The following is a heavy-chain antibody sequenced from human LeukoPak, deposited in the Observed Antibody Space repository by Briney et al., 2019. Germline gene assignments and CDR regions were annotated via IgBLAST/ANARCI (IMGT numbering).Heavy chain of an antibody. CDR2: IYHSGST. CDR3: ARSGDTAMVKASFDY. CDR1: GGSISSGGYY. J-gene: IGHJ4*02. Sequence: SETLSLTCTVSGGSISSGGYYWSWLRQPPGTGLEWIGYIYHSGSTYYNPSLKSRVTISVDRSKNQFSLKLSSVTAADTAVYYCARSGDTAMVKASFDYWGQGTLVTVSS. D-gene: IGHD5-18*01. V-gene: IGHV4-30-2*01.